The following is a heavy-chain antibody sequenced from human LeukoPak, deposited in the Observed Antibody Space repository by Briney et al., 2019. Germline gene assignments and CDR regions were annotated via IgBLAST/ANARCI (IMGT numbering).Heavy chain of an antibody. CDR1: GYTFTSYY. CDR2: INPSGSST. J-gene: IGHJ4*02. V-gene: IGHV1-46*01. CDR3: ARALGPFGDYFDY. Sequence: ASVKVSCKASGYTFTSYYMHWVRQAPGQGLEWMGLINPSGSSTSYAQKFQGRLSLTRDTSISTAYMELSRLRSDDTAVYYCARALGPFGDYFDYWGQGTLVTVSS. D-gene: IGHD3-10*01.